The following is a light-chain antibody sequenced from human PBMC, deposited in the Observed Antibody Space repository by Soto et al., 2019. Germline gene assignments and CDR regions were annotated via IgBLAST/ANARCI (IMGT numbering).Light chain of an antibody. CDR3: QQYYDWPSLT. J-gene: IGKJ4*01. Sequence: TELTQSPATLSISPGERATLSCRASQNVGTNLAWYQQKPGQAPRPLIYGASTRATGIPPRFSGSGSGTEFTLSISSLQSTDFAVYYCQQYYDWPSLTFGGGTKVDIK. V-gene: IGKV3-15*01. CDR2: GAS. CDR1: QNVGTN.